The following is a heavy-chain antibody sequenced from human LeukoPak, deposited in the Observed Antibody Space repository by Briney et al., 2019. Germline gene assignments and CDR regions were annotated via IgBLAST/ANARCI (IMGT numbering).Heavy chain of an antibody. CDR3: GKYLQTSVGANDY. D-gene: IGHD1-26*01. CDR2: ISGSGGAT. CDR1: GYTFSSYP. J-gene: IGHJ4*02. V-gene: IGHV3-23*01. Sequence: GGSLRLSCAASGYTFSSYPMDWVRQAPGKGLEWVSVISGSGGATFYGDSVQGRFTISRDNSRDTLYLQMNSLTAEDTAVYYCGKYLQTSVGANDYWGQGTLVTVSS.